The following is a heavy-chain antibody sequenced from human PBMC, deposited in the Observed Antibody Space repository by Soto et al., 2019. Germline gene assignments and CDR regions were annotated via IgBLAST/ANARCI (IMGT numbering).Heavy chain of an antibody. J-gene: IGHJ5*02. CDR3: ASDRVSGNYRSGWFDP. CDR1: GFTFSSYW. Sequence: EVQLVESGGGLVQPGGSLRLSCAASGFTFSSYWMHCVRQAPGKGLVWVSRINSDGSSTSYADSVKGRFTISRDNAKNTLYLQMNSLRAEDTAVYYCASDRVSGNYRSGWFDPWGQGTLVTVSS. D-gene: IGHD4-4*01. CDR2: INSDGSST. V-gene: IGHV3-74*01.